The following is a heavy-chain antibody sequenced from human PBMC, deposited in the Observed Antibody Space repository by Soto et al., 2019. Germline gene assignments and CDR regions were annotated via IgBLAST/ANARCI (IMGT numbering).Heavy chain of an antibody. CDR2: ISYDGSNK. V-gene: IGHV3-30*03. CDR1: GFTFSSYG. Sequence: QVQLVESGGGVVQPGRSLRLSCAASGFTFSSYGMHWVRQAPGKGLEWVAVISYDGSNKYYADSVKGRFTISRDNSKNTLYLQMNSLRAEDTAVYYCASSLGWSGSYYNLWGQGTLVTVSS. D-gene: IGHD3-10*01. J-gene: IGHJ5*02. CDR3: ASSLGWSGSYYNL.